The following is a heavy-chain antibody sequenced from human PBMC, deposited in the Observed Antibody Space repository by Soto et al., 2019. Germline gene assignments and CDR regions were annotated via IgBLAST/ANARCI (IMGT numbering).Heavy chain of an antibody. Sequence: EVQLVESGGGLVQPGRSLRLSCAASGFTFDDYAMHWVRQAPGKGLEWVSGISWNSGSIGYADSVKGRFTISRDNAKNSLYLQMNSLIAEDTALYYCAKDNTTGTTGTFDYWGQGTLVTVSS. V-gene: IGHV3-9*01. CDR3: AKDNTTGTTGTFDY. J-gene: IGHJ4*02. CDR2: ISWNSGSI. CDR1: GFTFDDYA. D-gene: IGHD1-1*01.